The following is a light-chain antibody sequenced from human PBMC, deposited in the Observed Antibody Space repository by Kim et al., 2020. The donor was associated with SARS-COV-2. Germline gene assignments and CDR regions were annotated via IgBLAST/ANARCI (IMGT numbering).Light chain of an antibody. CDR3: QQYNSYPLT. CDR2: DAS. J-gene: IGKJ4*01. V-gene: IGKV1-5*01. Sequence: DIQMTQSPSTLYASVGDRVTITCWASQSISSWLAWYQQKPGTAPKLLIYDASSLESGVPSRFSGSGSGTEFTLTISSLQPDDFATYYCQQYNSYPLTFGGGTKVDIK. CDR1: QSISSW.